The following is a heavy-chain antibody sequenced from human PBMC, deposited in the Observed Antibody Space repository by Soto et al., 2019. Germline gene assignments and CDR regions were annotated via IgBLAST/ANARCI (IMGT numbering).Heavy chain of an antibody. CDR2: TYYRSKWYN. J-gene: IGHJ4*02. Sequence: SQTLSLTCAISGDSVSSNSAAWNWIRQSPSRGLEWLGRTYYRSKWYNDYAVSVKSRITINPDTSKNQFSLQLYSVTPEDTAVYYCARGPLSYGDHPYGFDYWGKGTLVPVAS. V-gene: IGHV6-1*01. CDR3: ARGPLSYGDHPYGFDY. D-gene: IGHD4-17*01. CDR1: GDSVSSNSAA.